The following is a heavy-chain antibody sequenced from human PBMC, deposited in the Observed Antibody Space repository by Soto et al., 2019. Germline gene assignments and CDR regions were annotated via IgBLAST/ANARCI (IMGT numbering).Heavy chain of an antibody. J-gene: IGHJ6*02. V-gene: IGHV4-30-2*01. Sequence: SETLSLTCAVSGGSISSGGYSWSWIRQPPGKGLEWIGYIYHSGSTYYNPSLKSRVTISVDRSKNQFSLKLSSATAADTAVYYCARAHYGDYGYGMDVWGQGTTVTVSS. CDR2: IYHSGST. D-gene: IGHD4-17*01. CDR1: GGSISSGGYS. CDR3: ARAHYGDYGYGMDV.